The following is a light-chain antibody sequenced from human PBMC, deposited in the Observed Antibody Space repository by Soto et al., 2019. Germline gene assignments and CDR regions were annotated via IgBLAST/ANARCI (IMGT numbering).Light chain of an antibody. Sequence: QSALTQPPFASGSPGQSVTISCTGTSSDVGYYNYVSWYQQHPGRAPTLMIYEVSERPSGVPARFSGSKSGNTAYLTVSGLQAADEADYYCSSVAGGQFVFGTGTKFTVL. CDR1: SSDVGYYNY. CDR3: SSVAGGQFV. V-gene: IGLV2-8*01. CDR2: EVS. J-gene: IGLJ1*01.